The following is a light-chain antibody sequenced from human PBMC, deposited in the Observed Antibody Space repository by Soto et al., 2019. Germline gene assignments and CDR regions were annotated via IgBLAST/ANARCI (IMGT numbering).Light chain of an antibody. Sequence: QSALTQPASVSGSPGQSITISCTGTSSDVGGYNYVSWYQQHPGKAPKLMIYDVSNRPSGVSNRFSGSKSGNTASLTISRLQAEDEADYYCRSYTSSSSYVFGTGTKVT. CDR2: DVS. J-gene: IGLJ1*01. CDR3: RSYTSSSSYV. V-gene: IGLV2-14*01. CDR1: SSDVGGYNY.